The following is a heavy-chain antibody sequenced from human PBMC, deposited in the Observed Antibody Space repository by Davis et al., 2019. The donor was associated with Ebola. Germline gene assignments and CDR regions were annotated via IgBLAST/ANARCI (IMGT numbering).Heavy chain of an antibody. J-gene: IGHJ4*02. Sequence: GGSLRLSCVVSGFSFDHYWMSWVRQAPGKGLEWVANIKQDGSEKRYVDFVKGRFTISRDNAKNSMYLQMNSLRADDTAVYYCGRDVGPNDYWGQGTLVTVSS. CDR2: IKQDGSEK. CDR3: GRDVGPNDY. V-gene: IGHV3-7*03. CDR1: GFSFDHYW. D-gene: IGHD3-10*01.